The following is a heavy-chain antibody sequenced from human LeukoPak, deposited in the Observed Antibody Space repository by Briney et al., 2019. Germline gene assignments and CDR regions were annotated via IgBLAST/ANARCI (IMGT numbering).Heavy chain of an antibody. J-gene: IGHJ4*02. D-gene: IGHD5-18*01. CDR3: AKSGYSYGPLDFDY. CDR1: GFTVSSNY. V-gene: IGHV3-53*01. CDR2: IYSGGGT. Sequence: GGSLRLSCAASGFTVSSNYMSWVRQAPGKGLEWVSVIYSGGGTYYADSVKGRFTISRDNSKNTLYLQMNSLRAEDTAVYYCAKSGYSYGPLDFDYWGQGTLVTVSS.